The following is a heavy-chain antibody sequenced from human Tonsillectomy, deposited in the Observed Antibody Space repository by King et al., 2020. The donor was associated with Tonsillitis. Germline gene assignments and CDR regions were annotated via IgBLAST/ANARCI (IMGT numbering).Heavy chain of an antibody. CDR2: IYWNDDK. Sequence: ITLKESGPTLVKPTQTLTLTCTFSGFSLSTSGVGVGWIRQPPGKALEWLALIYWNDDKRYSPSLKSRLTITKDTSKNQVVVTMTNMDPVDTATYYCAHRLVESYYGSGRYLGPAFDIWGQGTMVTVS. CDR1: GFSLSTSGVG. D-gene: IGHD3-10*01. J-gene: IGHJ3*02. V-gene: IGHV2-5*01. CDR3: AHRLVESYYGSGRYLGPAFDI.